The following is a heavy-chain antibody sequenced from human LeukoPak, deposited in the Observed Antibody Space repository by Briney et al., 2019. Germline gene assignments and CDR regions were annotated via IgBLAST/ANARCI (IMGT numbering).Heavy chain of an antibody. V-gene: IGHV1-69*13. CDR2: IIPIFGTA. CDR3: ARDYCSSTSCLFDY. Sequence: SVKVSCKASGGTFSSYAISWVRQAPGQGLEWMEGIIPIFGTANYAQKFQGRVTITADESTSTAYMELSSLRSEDTAVYYCARDYCSSTSCLFDYWGQGTLVTVSS. D-gene: IGHD2-2*01. J-gene: IGHJ4*02. CDR1: GGTFSSYA.